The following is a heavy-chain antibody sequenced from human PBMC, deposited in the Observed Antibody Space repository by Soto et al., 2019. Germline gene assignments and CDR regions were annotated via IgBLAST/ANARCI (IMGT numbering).Heavy chain of an antibody. CDR2: ISYNGINK. CDR1: GFSFTSPA. CDR3: ARHITEGTGGLDY. D-gene: IGHD1-1*01. Sequence: XGSLRLSCAASGFSFTSPAMHWVRQAPGKGLEWVAIISYNGINKYYADSVKGRFTISRDNSNNVLYLQMNSLRPEDTALYYCARHITEGTGGLDYWGQGTLVTVSS. V-gene: IGHV3-30-3*01. J-gene: IGHJ4*02.